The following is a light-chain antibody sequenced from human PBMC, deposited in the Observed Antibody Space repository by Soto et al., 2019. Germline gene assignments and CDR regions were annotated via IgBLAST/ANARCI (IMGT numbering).Light chain of an antibody. CDR3: QTWGRGTHVV. V-gene: IGLV3-1*01. Sequence: SYELTQPPAVSVSPGQTASIPCSGDKLGDKYASWYQQKPGQSPVLVIHQDNKRPSGIPERFSGSNSGNTATLTISGTQAMDEAHYYCQTWGRGTHVVFGGGTQVTVL. J-gene: IGLJ2*01. CDR2: QDN. CDR1: KLGDKY.